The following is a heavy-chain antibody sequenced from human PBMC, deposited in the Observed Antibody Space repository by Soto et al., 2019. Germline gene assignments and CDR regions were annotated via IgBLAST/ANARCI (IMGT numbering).Heavy chain of an antibody. CDR1: GGSISSGGYY. D-gene: IGHD7-27*01. V-gene: IGHV4-31*03. CDR3: ARENPNWGRTYRNYAFDI. CDR2: IYYSGST. J-gene: IGHJ3*02. Sequence: SETLSLTCTVSGGSISSGGYYWSWIRQHPGKGLEWIGYIYYSGSTYYNPSLKSRVTISVDTSKNQFSLKLSSVTAADTAVYYCARENPNWGRTYRNYAFDIWGQGTMVTVSS.